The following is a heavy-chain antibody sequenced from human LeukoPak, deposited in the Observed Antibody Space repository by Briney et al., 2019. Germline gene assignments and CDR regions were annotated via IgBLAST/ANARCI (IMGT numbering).Heavy chain of an antibody. CDR2: IYYSGST. CDR3: ASQVVGLWFGELPYCFDY. D-gene: IGHD3-10*01. J-gene: IGHJ4*02. Sequence: ASETLSLTCTVSGGSISSSSYYWGWIRQPPGKGLEWIGSIYYSGSTYYNPSLKSRVTISVDTSKNQFSLKLSSVTAADTAVYYCASQVVGLWFGELPYCFDYWGQGTLVTVSS. CDR1: GGSISSSSYY. V-gene: IGHV4-39*01.